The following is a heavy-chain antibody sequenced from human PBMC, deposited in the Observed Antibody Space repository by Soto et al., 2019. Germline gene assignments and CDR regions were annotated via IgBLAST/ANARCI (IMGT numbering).Heavy chain of an antibody. V-gene: IGHV3-21*01. CDR1: GFTFSSYS. CDR2: ISSSGDYI. Sequence: PGGSLRLSCAASGFTFSSYSMNWVRQAPGEGLEWVSSISSSGDYIYYAASVKGRFTISRDNAKNSLYLQMNSLRAEDTAVYYCARGVPLDYWGQGTLVTVSS. CDR3: ARGVPLDY. J-gene: IGHJ4*02.